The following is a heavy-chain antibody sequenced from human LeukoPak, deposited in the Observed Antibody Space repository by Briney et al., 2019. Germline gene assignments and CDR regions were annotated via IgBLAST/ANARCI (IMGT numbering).Heavy chain of an antibody. CDR3: ARQLRWDQYYFDY. CDR2: ISAYNGDT. CDR1: GYTITSYG. D-gene: IGHD4-23*01. V-gene: IGHV1-18*01. Sequence: ASVKVSCKASGYTITSYGFSWVRQAPGQGLEWMGWISAYNGDTKYALNLQGRVTMTTDTSTSTAYMELRSLRSDDTAVYYCARQLRWDQYYFDYWGQGTLVTVSS. J-gene: IGHJ4*02.